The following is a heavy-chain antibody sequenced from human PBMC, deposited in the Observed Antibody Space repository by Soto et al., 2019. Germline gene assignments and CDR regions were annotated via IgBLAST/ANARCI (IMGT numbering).Heavy chain of an antibody. CDR2: IDPSDSYT. J-gene: IGHJ6*02. D-gene: IGHD2-2*01. Sequence: GESLKISCKGSGYSFTSYWISWVRQMPGKGLEWMGRIDPSDSYTNYSPSFQGHVTISADKSISTAYLQWSSLKASDTALYYCASGTYCSSTSCYGEYYYYGMDVWGQGTTVTVSS. V-gene: IGHV5-10-1*01. CDR3: ASGTYCSSTSCYGEYYYYGMDV. CDR1: GYSFTSYW.